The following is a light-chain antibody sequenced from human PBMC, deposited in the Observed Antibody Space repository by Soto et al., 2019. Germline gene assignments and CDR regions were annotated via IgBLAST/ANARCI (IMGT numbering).Light chain of an antibody. CDR2: GAS. V-gene: IGKV3-20*01. CDR1: QIITSSY. J-gene: IGKJ1*01. CDR3: QQYGSSPQT. Sequence: EIVLTQSPGTLSLSPGERATRSCRASQIITSSYLAWYQQKPGQAPRLLIYGASTRATGIPDRFSGSGSGTDFTLTISRLEPEDFAVYYCQQYGSSPQTFGQGTKVETK.